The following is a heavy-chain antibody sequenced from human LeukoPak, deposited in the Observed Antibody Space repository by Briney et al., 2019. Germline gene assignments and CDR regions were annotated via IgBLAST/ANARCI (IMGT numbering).Heavy chain of an antibody. CDR3: ARYDILTGYHFQH. J-gene: IGHJ1*01. V-gene: IGHV4-31*03. D-gene: IGHD3-9*01. CDR2: IYYSGST. CDR1: GGSISSGGYY. Sequence: SEILSLTCTVSGGSISSGGYYWSWIRQHPGKGLEWIGYIYYSGSTYYNPSLKSRVTISVDTSKNQFSLKLSSVTAADTAVYYCARYDILTGYHFQHWGQGTLVTVSS.